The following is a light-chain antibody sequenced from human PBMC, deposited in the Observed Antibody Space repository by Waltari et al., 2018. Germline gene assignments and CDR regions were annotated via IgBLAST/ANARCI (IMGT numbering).Light chain of an antibody. J-gene: IGLJ3*02. CDR3: YSATDNNLRV. CDR2: KDT. V-gene: IGLV3-27*01. Sequence: SYELTPPSSVSLSPGQPARLTYPGTVLAGTYASSFHQKPGQTPVLIIYKDTERPSGIPGRFSGSSSGSTVTLTISGAQVEDEGDYYCYSATDNNLRVFGGGTKLTVL. CDR1: VLAGTY.